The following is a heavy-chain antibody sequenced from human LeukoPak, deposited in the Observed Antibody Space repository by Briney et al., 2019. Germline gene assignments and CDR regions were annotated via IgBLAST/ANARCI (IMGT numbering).Heavy chain of an antibody. CDR2: IYPADSDT. D-gene: IGHD3-10*01. V-gene: IGHV5-51*01. Sequence: GESLQISCRVSGYIFTNYWIGWVRPMPGKGLESMGIIYPADSDTTYSPSFQGQVTISADMSIDTVYLQWSSLKASDTAIYYCARQSRDGSKTRGYYFDYWGQGTLVTVSS. CDR3: ARQSRDGSKTRGYYFDY. J-gene: IGHJ4*02. CDR1: GYIFTNYW.